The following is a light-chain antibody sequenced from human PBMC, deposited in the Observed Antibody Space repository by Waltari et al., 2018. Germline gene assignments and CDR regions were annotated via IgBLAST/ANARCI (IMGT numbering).Light chain of an antibody. Sequence: DIVMTQSPDSLAVSLGERATINCKSSDSLLYSPTNKNYSAWFQQKPGQPPKKLIHWASSRESGVPDRFSGSGSGTDFTLSISSLQAEDVAVYYCQQYVRLPWTFGQGTQVEVK. V-gene: IGKV4-1*01. CDR3: QQYVRLPWT. CDR2: WAS. J-gene: IGKJ1*01. CDR1: DSLLYSPTNKNY.